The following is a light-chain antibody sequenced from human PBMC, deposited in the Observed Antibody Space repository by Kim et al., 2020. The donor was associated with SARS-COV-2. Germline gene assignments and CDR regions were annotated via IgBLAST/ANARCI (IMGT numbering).Light chain of an antibody. V-gene: IGLV6-57*01. Sequence: TVTISCTRIGCGIRSNYVQWYQQRPAGSPTAVISDDDHSPSGVPHRFSGSIDTSSNAASLTISGLKAEDEADYYCQTFDSSDQQVFGGGTQLTVL. CDR2: DDD. J-gene: IGLJ2*01. CDR3: QTFDSSDQQV. CDR1: GCGIRSNY.